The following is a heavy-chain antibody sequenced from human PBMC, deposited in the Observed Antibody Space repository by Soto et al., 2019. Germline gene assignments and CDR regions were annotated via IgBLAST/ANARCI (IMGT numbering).Heavy chain of an antibody. D-gene: IGHD1-26*01. V-gene: IGHV1-69*13. CDR1: GCTFSSYA. CDR3: ARAVGDGWGWYDAFDI. J-gene: IGHJ3*02. Sequence: SVKVSCKASGCTFSSYAISWVRQAPGQGLEWMGGIIPIFGTANYAQKFQGRVTITADESTSTAYMELSSLRSEDTAVYYCARAVGDGWGWYDAFDIWGQGTMVTVSS. CDR2: IIPIFGTA.